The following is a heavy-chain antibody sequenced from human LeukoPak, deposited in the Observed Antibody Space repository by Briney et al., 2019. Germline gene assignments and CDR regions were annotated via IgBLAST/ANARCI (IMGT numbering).Heavy chain of an antibody. J-gene: IGHJ6*03. Sequence: ASVKVSCKASGYTFTSYAMNWVRQAPGQGLEWMGWINTNTGNPTYAQGFTGRFVFSLDTSVSTAYLQISSLKAEDTAVYYCAREGNPGIAAALITAYYYYMDVWGKGTTVTVSS. V-gene: IGHV7-4-1*02. CDR3: AREGNPGIAAALITAYYYYMDV. CDR1: GYTFTSYA. CDR2: INTNTGNP. D-gene: IGHD6-13*01.